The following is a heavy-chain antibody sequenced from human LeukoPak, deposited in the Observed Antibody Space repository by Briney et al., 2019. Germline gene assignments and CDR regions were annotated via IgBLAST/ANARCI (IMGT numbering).Heavy chain of an antibody. CDR2: FDPEDGET. D-gene: IGHD1-26*01. CDR1: GYTFTNYG. V-gene: IGHV1-24*01. CDR3: ATDSGILRGFDY. J-gene: IGHJ4*02. Sequence: ASVKVSCKASGYTFTNYGVSWVRQAPGKGLEWMGGFDPEDGETIYAQKFQGRVTMTEDTSTDTAYMELSSLRSEDTAVYYCATDSGILRGFDYWGQGTLVTVSS.